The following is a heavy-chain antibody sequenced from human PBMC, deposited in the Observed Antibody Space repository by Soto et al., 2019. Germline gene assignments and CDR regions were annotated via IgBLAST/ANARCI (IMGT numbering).Heavy chain of an antibody. CDR1: GGTFSSYA. Sequence: SVKVSCKASGGTFSSYAISWVRQAPGQGLEWMGGMIPIFGTANYAQKFQGRVTITADESTSTAYMELSSLRSEDTAVYYRARGTYYYDSSGYSRPQYYYYGMDVWGQGTTVTVSS. CDR2: MIPIFGTA. CDR3: ARGTYYYDSSGYSRPQYYYYGMDV. J-gene: IGHJ6*02. D-gene: IGHD3-22*01. V-gene: IGHV1-69*13.